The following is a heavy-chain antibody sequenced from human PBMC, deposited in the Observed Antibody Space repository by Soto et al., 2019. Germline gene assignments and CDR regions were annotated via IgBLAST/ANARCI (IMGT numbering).Heavy chain of an antibody. D-gene: IGHD2-21*01. CDR1: GFTFSSYW. J-gene: IGHJ4*02. Sequence: EVQLVESGGGLVQPGGSLRLSCAASGFTFSSYWMFWVRQAPGNGLVWVSHINSDGSSTNYADSVKGRFTISRDNAKNTLYLQMNSLRAEDTAVYYCARVWSSFDQWGQGTLVTVSS. CDR2: INSDGSST. V-gene: IGHV3-74*01. CDR3: ARVWSSFDQ.